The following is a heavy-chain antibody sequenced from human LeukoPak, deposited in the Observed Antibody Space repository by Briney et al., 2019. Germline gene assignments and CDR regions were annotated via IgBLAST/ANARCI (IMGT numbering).Heavy chain of an antibody. D-gene: IGHD2-2*01. J-gene: IGHJ4*02. CDR3: ARGSGYCSSTSCPPFDY. Sequence: GRSLRLSCAASGFTFSSYAMHWVRQAPGKGLEGVAVISYDGSNKYYADSVKGRFTISRDNSKNTLYLQMNSLRAEDTAVYYCARGSGYCSSTSCPPFDYWGQGTLVTVSS. CDR2: ISYDGSNK. V-gene: IGHV3-30*04. CDR1: GFTFSSYA.